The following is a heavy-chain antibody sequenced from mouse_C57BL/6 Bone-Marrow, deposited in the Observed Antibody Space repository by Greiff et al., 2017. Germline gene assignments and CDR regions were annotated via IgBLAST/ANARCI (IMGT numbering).Heavy chain of an antibody. V-gene: IGHV5-17*01. CDR3: ASPDCYNSMDY. D-gene: IGHD3-1*01. CDR1: GFTFSDYG. Sequence: EVKLVESGGGLVKPGGSLKLSCAASGFTFSDYGLHWVRQAPEKGLEWVAYISSGSSTIYYAYTVKGRFTISRDNAKNTLFLQMTSLRSEDTAMYYCASPDCYNSMDYWGQGTSVTVSS. CDR2: ISSGSSTI. J-gene: IGHJ4*01.